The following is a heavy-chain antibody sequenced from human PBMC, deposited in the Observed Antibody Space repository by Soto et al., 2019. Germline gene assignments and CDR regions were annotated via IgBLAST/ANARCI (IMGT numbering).Heavy chain of an antibody. D-gene: IGHD2-2*01. Sequence: QVQLVESGGGVVQPGRSLRLSCAASGFTFSSYGMHWVRQAPGKGLEWVAVIWDDGSNKYYADSVKGRFTISRDNSKNALYLQMNSLRAEDTAVYYCARDSGVVPANTFDYWGQGTLVTVSS. V-gene: IGHV3-33*01. J-gene: IGHJ4*02. CDR3: ARDSGVVPANTFDY. CDR1: GFTFSSYG. CDR2: IWDDGSNK.